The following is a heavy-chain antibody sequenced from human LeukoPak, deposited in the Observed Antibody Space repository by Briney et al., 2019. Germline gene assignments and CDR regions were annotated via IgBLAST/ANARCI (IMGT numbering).Heavy chain of an antibody. CDR1: GYTFTSYG. Sequence: GASVKVSCKASGYTFTSYGISWVRQAPGQGLEWMGWISAYNGNTNYAQKLQGRVTMTTDTSTSTVYMELRSLRSDDTAVYYCARDYYDGSGSYYRGFERNDPWGQETLVTVSS. CDR3: ARDYYDGSGSYYRGFERNDP. CDR2: ISAYNGNT. D-gene: IGHD3-10*01. J-gene: IGHJ5*02. V-gene: IGHV1-18*01.